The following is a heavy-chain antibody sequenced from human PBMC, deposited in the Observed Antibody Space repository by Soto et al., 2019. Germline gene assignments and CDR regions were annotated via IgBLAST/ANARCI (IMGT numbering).Heavy chain of an antibody. Sequence: EVQLLESGGGLVQPGGSLRLSCAASGFTFSSYAMSWVSQAPGKGLEWVSAISGSGGSTYYADSVKGRFTISRDNSKNTLYLQMNSLRAEDTAVYYCAKPYYDSSCPDWGARDSYYYYGMDVWVQGTTVTVSS. CDR1: GFTFSSYA. CDR2: ISGSGGST. V-gene: IGHV3-23*01. CDR3: AKPYYDSSCPDWGARDSYYYYGMDV. D-gene: IGHD3-22*01. J-gene: IGHJ6*02.